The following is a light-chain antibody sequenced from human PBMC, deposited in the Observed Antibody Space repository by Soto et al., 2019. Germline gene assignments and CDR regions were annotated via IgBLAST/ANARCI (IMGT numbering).Light chain of an antibody. CDR2: GAF. J-gene: IGKJ2*01. V-gene: IGKV1-39*01. Sequence: DIQMTQSPSSLSASVGGRVTITCRASQSISNYLNWYQQKPGKTPKVLIYGAFSLQSGVPSRFSGSGSGTGFTLTINRLQPEDFATYYCQQSYSTPYTFGQGTKLEIK. CDR1: QSISNY. CDR3: QQSYSTPYT.